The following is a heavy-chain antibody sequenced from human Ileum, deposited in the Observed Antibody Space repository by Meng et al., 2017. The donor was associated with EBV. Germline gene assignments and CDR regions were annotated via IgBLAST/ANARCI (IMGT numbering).Heavy chain of an antibody. D-gene: IGHD5-12*01. Sequence: VERVGSGGGLIQPGGPLRLSCAASGFTVSSNYMSWVRQAPGKGLEWVSVIYTGGSTYYADSVKGRFTISRDNSKNTLYLQMNSLRGEDTAVYYCASKSEGYDHWGQGTLVTVSS. CDR3: ASKSEGYDH. CDR2: IYTGGST. V-gene: IGHV3-53*01. CDR1: GFTVSSNY. J-gene: IGHJ4*02.